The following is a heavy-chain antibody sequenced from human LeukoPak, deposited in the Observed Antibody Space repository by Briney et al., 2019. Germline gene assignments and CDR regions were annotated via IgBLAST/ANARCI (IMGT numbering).Heavy chain of an antibody. J-gene: IGHJ1*01. CDR3: ARDVRYYGSGRQGYFQH. CDR1: GGTFSSYA. Sequence: ASVKVSCKASGGTFSSYAISWVRQAPGQGLEWMGGIIPTFGTANYAQKFQGRVTITADESTSTAYMELSSLRSEDTAVYYCARDVRYYGSGRQGYFQHWGQGTLVTVSS. CDR2: IIPTFGTA. D-gene: IGHD3-10*01. V-gene: IGHV1-69*13.